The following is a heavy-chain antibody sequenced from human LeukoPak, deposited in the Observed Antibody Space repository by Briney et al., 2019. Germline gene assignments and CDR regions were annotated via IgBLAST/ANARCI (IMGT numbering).Heavy chain of an antibody. V-gene: IGHV3-33*06. D-gene: IGHD1-1*01. Sequence: GGSLRLSCAAPGFTFSRYGMHWVRQAPGKGLEWVAIIWYDGSNKYYADSVKGRFTISRDNSKNTLYLQMNSLRAEDTAVYYCAKSTTGTTGWFDPWGQGTLVTVSS. J-gene: IGHJ5*02. CDR1: GFTFSRYG. CDR2: IWYDGSNK. CDR3: AKSTTGTTGWFDP.